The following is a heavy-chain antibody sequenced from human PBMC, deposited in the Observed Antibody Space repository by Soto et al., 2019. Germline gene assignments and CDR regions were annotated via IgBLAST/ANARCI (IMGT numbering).Heavy chain of an antibody. V-gene: IGHV1-3*01. CDR2: VNGGNGDT. CDR3: ARSSGWYALDI. CDR1: GYTFTSLA. D-gene: IGHD6-19*01. J-gene: IGHJ3*02. Sequence: ASVKVSCKASGYTFTSLAIHWVRQAPGQRLEWLGWVNGGNGDTRYSQKFQDRVTLTRDTSATTAYMELSSLRSEDTAVYYCARSSGWYALDIWGQGTMVTVSS.